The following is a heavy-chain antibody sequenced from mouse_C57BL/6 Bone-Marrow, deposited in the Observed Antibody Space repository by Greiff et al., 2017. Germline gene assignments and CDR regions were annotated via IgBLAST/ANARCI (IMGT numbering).Heavy chain of an antibody. CDR3: TTRYGSHWYFDV. CDR1: GFNIKDDY. V-gene: IGHV14-4*01. Sequence: EVQLQQSGAELVRPGASVKLSCTASGFNIKDDYMHWVKQRPEQGLEWIGWIDPENGDTEYASKFQGKATITADISSNTAYLQLSSLTSEDTAVYYCTTRYGSHWYFDVWGTGTTVTVSS. CDR2: IDPENGDT. J-gene: IGHJ1*03. D-gene: IGHD1-1*01.